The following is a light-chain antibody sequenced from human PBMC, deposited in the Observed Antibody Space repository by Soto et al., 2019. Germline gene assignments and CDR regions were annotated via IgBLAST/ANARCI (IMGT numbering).Light chain of an antibody. V-gene: IGKV1-39*01. CDR1: QSIRGY. CDR2: AAS. J-gene: IGKJ4*01. CDR3: QQGYSTPLT. Sequence: DIQTTQSPSSLSASVGDRVTITCRASQSIRGYLNWYQQKPGQPPKLLIYAASSLPGGVPSRFSGSGSGTDFTLTISNLQPEDFATYYCQQGYSTPLTFGGGTKVDIK.